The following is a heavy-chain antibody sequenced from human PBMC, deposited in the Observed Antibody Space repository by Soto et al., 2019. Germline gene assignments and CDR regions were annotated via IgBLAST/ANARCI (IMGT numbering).Heavy chain of an antibody. D-gene: IGHD1-1*01. Sequence: SXRLSCVAXXXTXXXXXXXXXRQVPGKGLEWVSHVNGDGSITVYADSVRGRFTISRDNAKNSLYLQMNSLRAEDTAVYYCASEAMMGTDAFDIWGQGTMVTVSS. CDR3: ASEAMMGTDAFDI. V-gene: IGHV3-74*01. CDR2: VNGDGSIT. J-gene: IGHJ3*02. CDR1: XXTXXXXX.